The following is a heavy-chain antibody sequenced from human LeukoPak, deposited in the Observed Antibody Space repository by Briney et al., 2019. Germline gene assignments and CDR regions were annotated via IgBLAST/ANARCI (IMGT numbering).Heavy chain of an antibody. Sequence: ASVKVSCKASGYTFTSYYMHWVRQAPGQGLEWMGWINPNSGGTNYAQKFQGRVTMTRDTSISTAYMELSRLRSDDTAVYYCARAGWGYSSSWDYYYYMDVWGKGTTVTVSS. V-gene: IGHV1-2*02. CDR3: ARAGWGYSSSWDYYYYMDV. CDR1: GYTFTSYY. D-gene: IGHD6-13*01. J-gene: IGHJ6*03. CDR2: INPNSGGT.